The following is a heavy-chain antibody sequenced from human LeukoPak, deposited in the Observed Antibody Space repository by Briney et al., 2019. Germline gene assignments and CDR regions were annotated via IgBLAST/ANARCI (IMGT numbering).Heavy chain of an antibody. D-gene: IGHD2-2*01. Sequence: SETLSLTCTVSGGSISSSFYYWGWIRQPPGTGLEWIGEINHSGSTNYNPSLKSRVTISVDTSKNQFSLKLSSVTAADTAVYYCASRYCSSTSCYVLADYWGQGTLVTVSS. CDR3: ASRYCSSTSCYVLADY. V-gene: IGHV4-39*07. J-gene: IGHJ4*02. CDR1: GGSISSSFYY. CDR2: INHSGST.